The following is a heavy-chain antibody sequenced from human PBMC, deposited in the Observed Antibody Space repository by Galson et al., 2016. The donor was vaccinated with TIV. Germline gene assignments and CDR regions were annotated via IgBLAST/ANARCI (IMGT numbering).Heavy chain of an antibody. V-gene: IGHV4-34*01. D-gene: IGHD6-6*01. CDR3: ARVQWGSSSVSYYYHLDV. J-gene: IGHJ6*03. CDR1: SVSGYF. Sequence: SVSGYFWGWFRQPPGKGLEWIGEINHFGSSNYNPSLKNRLTISIDTTKKQFSLRLRSMTAADTAVYFCARVQWGSSSVSYYYHLDVWGKGTTVIVSS. CDR2: INHFGSS.